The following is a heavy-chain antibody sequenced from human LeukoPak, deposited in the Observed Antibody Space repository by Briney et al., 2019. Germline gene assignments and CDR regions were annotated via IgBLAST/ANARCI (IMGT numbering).Heavy chain of an antibody. CDR2: ISSSGSTI. CDR3: AKRDRFGTVTNYFDY. CDR1: GFTFSDYY. V-gene: IGHV3-11*01. Sequence: PGGSLRLSCAASGFTFSDYYMSWIRQAPGKGLEWVSYISSSGSTIYYADSVKGRFTISRDNAKNSLYLQMNSLRAEDTAVYYCAKRDRFGTVTNYFDYWGQGTLVTVSS. J-gene: IGHJ4*02. D-gene: IGHD4-17*01.